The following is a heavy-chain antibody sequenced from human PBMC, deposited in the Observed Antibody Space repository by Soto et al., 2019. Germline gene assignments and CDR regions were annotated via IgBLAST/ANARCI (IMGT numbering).Heavy chain of an antibody. Sequence: PSETLSHTCALSGGSIISSNWWCWVRQPPGKGLAWMGELYHSCSTNYIPSLKSRATISVDKSNNQFSRKLSSVTAAHTPVYCCARAPPGLYAAPYYFDYWRQGTRVTVSS. D-gene: IGHD2-2*02. CDR2: LYHSCST. CDR1: GGSIISSNW. CDR3: ARAPPGLYAAPYYFDY. J-gene: IGHJ4*02. V-gene: IGHV4-4*01.